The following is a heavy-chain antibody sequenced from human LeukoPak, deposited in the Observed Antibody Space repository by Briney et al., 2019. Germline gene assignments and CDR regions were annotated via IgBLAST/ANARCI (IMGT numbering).Heavy chain of an antibody. V-gene: IGHV3-7*01. CDR3: AREGPEIQLWQGDTDFNYYYMDV. Sequence: GGSLRLSCAASGFTFKNYWMSWVRQAPGKGLEWVANIKQDGSDKYYVDSVKGRFTISRDNAKNSLYLQMISLRAEDTAIYYCAREGPEIQLWQGDTDFNYYYMDVWGKGTTVTVSS. D-gene: IGHD5-18*01. J-gene: IGHJ6*03. CDR1: GFTFKNYW. CDR2: IKQDGSDK.